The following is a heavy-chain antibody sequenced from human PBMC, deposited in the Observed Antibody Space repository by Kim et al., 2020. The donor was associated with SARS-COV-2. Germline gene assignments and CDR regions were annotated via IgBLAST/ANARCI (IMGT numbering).Heavy chain of an antibody. CDR1: GFTFNIYS. J-gene: IGHJ4*02. V-gene: IGHV3-48*02. Sequence: GGSLRLSCAASGFTFNIYSMNWVRQTPMKGLEWISYITSDEKTIYYADTVRGRFTISRDNAKNLVYLHMNSLRDDDTAIYYCARSVAGRFDYWGQGTLVTVSS. CDR2: ITSDEKTI. D-gene: IGHD6-13*01. CDR3: ARSVAGRFDY.